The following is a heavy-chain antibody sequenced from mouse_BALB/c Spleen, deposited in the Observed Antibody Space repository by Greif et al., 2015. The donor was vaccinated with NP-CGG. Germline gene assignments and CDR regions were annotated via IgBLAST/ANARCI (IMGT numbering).Heavy chain of an antibody. J-gene: IGHJ1*01. CDR2: IWGDGST. CDR3: ARGKVRRGWYFDV. V-gene: IGHV2-6-7*01. D-gene: IGHD2-14*01. Sequence: VKLVESGPGLVAPSQSLSITCTVSGFSLTGYGVNWVRQPPGKGLEWLGMIWGDGSTDYNSALKSRLSISKDNSKSQVFLKMNSLQTDDTARYYCARGKVRRGWYFDVWGAGTTVTVSS. CDR1: GFSLTGYG.